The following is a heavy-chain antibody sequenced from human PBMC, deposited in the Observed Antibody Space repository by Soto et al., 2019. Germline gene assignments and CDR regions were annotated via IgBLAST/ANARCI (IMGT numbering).Heavy chain of an antibody. Sequence: PSETLSLTCAAYGGSFSGYYWNWIRQPPGKGLEWIGEIDHSGYTNYNPSLKSRVTISVDTSKNQFSLRLPSVTAADTAVYYCARVRDWFDPWGHGTLVTVSS. J-gene: IGHJ5*02. V-gene: IGHV4-34*01. CDR2: IDHSGYT. CDR3: ARVRDWFDP. D-gene: IGHD3-3*01. CDR1: GGSFSGYY.